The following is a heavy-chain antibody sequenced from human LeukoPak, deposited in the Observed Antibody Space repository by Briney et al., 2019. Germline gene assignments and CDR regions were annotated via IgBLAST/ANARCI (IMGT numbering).Heavy chain of an antibody. D-gene: IGHD3-3*01. J-gene: IGHJ4*02. V-gene: IGHV4-39*07. CDR3: ARNLDFVFGY. Sequence: ASETLSLTCTVSGGSISSSSYYWGWIRQPPGKGLEWIGSIYYSGSTYYNPSLKSRVTISVDTSKNQFSLKLSSVTAADTAVYYCARNLDFVFGYWGQGTLVTVSS. CDR1: GGSISSSSYY. CDR2: IYYSGST.